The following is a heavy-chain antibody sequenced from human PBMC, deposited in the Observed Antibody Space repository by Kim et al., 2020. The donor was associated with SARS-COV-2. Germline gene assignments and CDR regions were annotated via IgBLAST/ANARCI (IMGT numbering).Heavy chain of an antibody. CDR2: IYYSGST. CDR1: GGSISSSSYY. D-gene: IGHD3-10*01. V-gene: IGHV4-39*01. J-gene: IGHJ4*02. Sequence: SETLSLTCTVSGGSISSSSYYWGWIRQPPGKGLEWIGSIYYSGSTYYNPSLKSRVTISVDTSKNQFSLKLSSVTAADTAVYYCASLPGFMVRGVPIDYWGQGTLVTVSS. CDR3: ASLPGFMVRGVPIDY.